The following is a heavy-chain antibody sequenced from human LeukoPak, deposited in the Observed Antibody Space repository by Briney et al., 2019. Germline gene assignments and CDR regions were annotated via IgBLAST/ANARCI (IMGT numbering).Heavy chain of an antibody. D-gene: IGHD3-22*01. CDR3: ARGEYYYDSSGYYSYFDY. CDR1: GGSISSYY. Sequence: SETLSLTCTVSGGSISSYYWSWIRRPAGKGLEWIGRIYTSGSTNYNPSLKSRVTMSVDTSKNQFSLKLSSVTAADTAVYYCARGEYYYDSSGYYSYFDYWGQGTLVTVSS. V-gene: IGHV4-4*07. CDR2: IYTSGST. J-gene: IGHJ4*02.